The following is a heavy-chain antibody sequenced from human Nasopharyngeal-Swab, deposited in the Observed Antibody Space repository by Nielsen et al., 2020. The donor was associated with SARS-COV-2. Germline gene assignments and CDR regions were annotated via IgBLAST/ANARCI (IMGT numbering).Heavy chain of an antibody. CDR1: GFTFSSYW. D-gene: IGHD3-3*01. Sequence: GGSLRLSCAASGFTFSSYWMHWVRQAPGKGLVWVSRINSDGSSTSYADSVKGRFTISRDNAKNTLYLQMNSLRAEDTAVYYCASGYYDFWSGYAGFDPWGQGTLVTVSS. J-gene: IGHJ5*02. CDR2: INSDGSST. CDR3: ASGYYDFWSGYAGFDP. V-gene: IGHV3-74*01.